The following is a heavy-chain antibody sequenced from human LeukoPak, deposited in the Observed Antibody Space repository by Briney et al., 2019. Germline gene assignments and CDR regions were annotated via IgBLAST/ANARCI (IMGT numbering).Heavy chain of an antibody. CDR2: ISYDGSSK. CDR1: GFTFSSYV. V-gene: IGHV3-30*04. Sequence: PGGSLRLSCAASGFTFSSYVMHWVRQAPGKGLEWVAIISYDGSSKYYADSVKGRFTISRDNSKNTLYLQMNSLRAEDTAVYYCARDRKQFGSGSYYSDYWGQGTLVTVSS. D-gene: IGHD3-10*01. CDR3: ARDRKQFGSGSYYSDY. J-gene: IGHJ4*02.